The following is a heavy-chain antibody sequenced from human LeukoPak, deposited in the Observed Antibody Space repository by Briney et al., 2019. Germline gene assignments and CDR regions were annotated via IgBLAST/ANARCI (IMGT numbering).Heavy chain of an antibody. Sequence: ASVKVSCKASGYTFTSYYMHWVRQAPGQGLEWMGIINPSGGSTSYAQKFQGRVTMTRDTSTSTVYMELSSLRSEDTAVYYCARDPGNIVVVVAAIPYYYYYGMDVWGQGTTVTVSS. D-gene: IGHD2-15*01. J-gene: IGHJ6*02. CDR1: GYTFTSYY. CDR3: ARDPGNIVVVVAAIPYYYYYGMDV. V-gene: IGHV1-46*01. CDR2: INPSGGST.